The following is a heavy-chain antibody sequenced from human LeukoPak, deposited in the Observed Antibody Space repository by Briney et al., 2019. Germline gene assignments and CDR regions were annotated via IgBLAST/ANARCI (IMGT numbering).Heavy chain of an antibody. CDR3: ASSSSSPKGDDAFDI. V-gene: IGHV1-2*06. Sequence: GASVKVSCKASGYTFTGYYMHWVRQAPGQGLEWMGRINPNSGGTNYAQKFQGRVTMTRDTSISTAYMELSRVRSDDTAVYYCASSSSSPKGDDAFDIWGQGTMVTVSS. CDR1: GYTFTGYY. D-gene: IGHD6-13*01. CDR2: INPNSGGT. J-gene: IGHJ3*02.